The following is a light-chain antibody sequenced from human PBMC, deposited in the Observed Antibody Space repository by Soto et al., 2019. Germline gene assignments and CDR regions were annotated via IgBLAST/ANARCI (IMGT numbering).Light chain of an antibody. CDR1: QTISSY. V-gene: IGKV1-39*01. CDR3: QQSYSVPWT. J-gene: IGKJ1*01. Sequence: DIQMTQSRSSLSASVGDRVTITCRASQTISSYLNWYQHKTGKAPKVLIYGTSSLQSGVPSRFSGSGSGTDFTLTISSLQPEDFATYYCQQSYSVPWTFGQGTKVDIK. CDR2: GTS.